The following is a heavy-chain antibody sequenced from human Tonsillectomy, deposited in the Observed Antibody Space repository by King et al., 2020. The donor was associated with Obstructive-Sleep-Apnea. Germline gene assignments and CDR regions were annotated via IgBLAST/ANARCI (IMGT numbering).Heavy chain of an antibody. D-gene: IGHD3-22*01. CDR3: TRSPMRRGEEDAFDI. CDR1: GFTFGDYA. J-gene: IGHJ3*02. CDR2: IRSKGYGETT. V-gene: IGHV3-49*03. Sequence: VQLVESGGGLVQPGRSLRLSCTSSGFTFGDYAMSWFRQAPGKGLEWVSFIRSKGYGETTEYAASVNGRFTILRDDSKSIAYLQMNSLKIEDTAMYYCTRSPMRRGEEDAFDIWGQGTMITVSS.